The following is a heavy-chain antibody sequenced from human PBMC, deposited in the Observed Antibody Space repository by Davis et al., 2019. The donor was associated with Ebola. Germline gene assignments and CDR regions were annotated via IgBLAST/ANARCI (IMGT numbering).Heavy chain of an antibody. CDR3: ANNGSSTSKGTTDY. D-gene: IGHD1-14*01. Sequence: DTAKGRFTISRDNFKNTVYLQMSGLRGEDTAVYYCANNGSSTSKGTTDYWGQGTLVTVSS. V-gene: IGHV3-23*01. J-gene: IGHJ4*02.